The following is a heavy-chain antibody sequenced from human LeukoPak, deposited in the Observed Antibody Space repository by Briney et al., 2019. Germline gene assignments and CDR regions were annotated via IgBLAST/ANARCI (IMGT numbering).Heavy chain of an antibody. D-gene: IGHD5-12*01. J-gene: IGHJ4*02. CDR2: ISSSSSYT. Sequence: GGSLRLSCAASGFTFSDYYVSWIRQAPGKGVEWVSYISSSSSYTNYADSVKGRFTISRDNAKNSLYLQMNSLRAEDTAVYYCARSYSGYDWPATFDYWGQGTLVTVSS. CDR3: ARSYSGYDWPATFDY. V-gene: IGHV3-11*06. CDR1: GFTFSDYY.